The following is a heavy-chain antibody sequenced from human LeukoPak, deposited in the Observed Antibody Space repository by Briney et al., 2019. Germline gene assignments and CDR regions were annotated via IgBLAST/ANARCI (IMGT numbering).Heavy chain of an antibody. CDR1: GYTFSTYD. J-gene: IGHJ4*02. Sequence: ASVKVSCKTSGYTFSTYDINWLRQAAGQGLEWMGWMNPNSANTGFAQKLQGRATITRDTSISTAYLELSSLTSEDTAVYYCARAIRYQLLSDYWGQGTLVTVSS. CDR2: MNPNSANT. D-gene: IGHD2-2*01. V-gene: IGHV1-8*03. CDR3: ARAIRYQLLSDY.